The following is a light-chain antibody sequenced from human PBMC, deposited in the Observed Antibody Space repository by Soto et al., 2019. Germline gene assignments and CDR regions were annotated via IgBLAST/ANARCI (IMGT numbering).Light chain of an antibody. V-gene: IGLV3-1*01. Sequence: SYELTQPPSVSVSPGQTASITCSGDKLGDKYACWYQQKPGQSPVLVIYQDSKRPSGIPERFSGSNSGNTATLTISGTQAMDEAHYYCQAWDSSTPYVFGTGNKVTVL. CDR3: QAWDSSTPYV. CDR1: KLGDKY. J-gene: IGLJ1*01. CDR2: QDS.